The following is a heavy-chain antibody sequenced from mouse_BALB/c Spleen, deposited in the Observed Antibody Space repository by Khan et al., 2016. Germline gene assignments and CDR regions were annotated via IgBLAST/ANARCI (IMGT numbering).Heavy chain of an antibody. J-gene: IGHJ4*01. V-gene: IGHV3-8*02. CDR1: GDSITSGY. CDR2: ISYSGST. D-gene: IGHD2-1*01. Sequence: EVQLQESGPSLVKPSQTLSLTCSVTGDSITSGYWNWIRKFPGNKLEYMGYISYSGSTYYNPSLKSRISITRDTSKNQYYLQLNSVTTEDTATYYCARWDGNYGYYAMDYWGQGTSGTVSS. CDR3: ARWDGNYGYYAMDY.